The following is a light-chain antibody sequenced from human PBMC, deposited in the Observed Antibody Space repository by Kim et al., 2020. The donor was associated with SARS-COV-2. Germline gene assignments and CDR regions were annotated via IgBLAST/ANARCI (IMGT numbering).Light chain of an antibody. Sequence: PGERATLSCRASQSVSSSYLAWYQQKPGQAPRLLIYGASSRATGIPDRFSGSGSGTDFTLTISRLEPEDFAVYYCQQYGSSPWTFGQGTKVDIK. CDR2: GAS. J-gene: IGKJ1*01. CDR3: QQYGSSPWT. CDR1: QSVSSSY. V-gene: IGKV3-20*01.